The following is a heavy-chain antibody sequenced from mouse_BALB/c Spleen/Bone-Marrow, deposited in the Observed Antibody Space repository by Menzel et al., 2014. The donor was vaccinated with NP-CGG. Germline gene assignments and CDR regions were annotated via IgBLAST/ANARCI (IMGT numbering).Heavy chain of an antibody. CDR1: GFIFSSYT. CDR2: ISSGGST. V-gene: IGHV5-6-5*01. Sequence: EVHLVDSGGGLVKPGGSLKLSCAASGFIFSSYTMSWVRQTPEKRLEWVASISSGGSTYYPDSVKGRFTISRDNARNILYLQMSSLRSEDTAMYYCARDDYDDQYYFDYWGQGTTLTVS. CDR3: ARDDYDDQYYFDY. J-gene: IGHJ2*01. D-gene: IGHD2-4*01.